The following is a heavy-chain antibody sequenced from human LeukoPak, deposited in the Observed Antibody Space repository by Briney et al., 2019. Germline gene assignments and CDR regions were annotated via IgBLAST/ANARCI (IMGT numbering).Heavy chain of an antibody. Sequence: ASVKVSCKASGYTFTGYYMHWVRQAPGQGLEWMGWINPHSGGTNYAQKFQARVTMTRDTSISTAYMELSRLKSDDTAVYYCARVHFYGSSGYSLINPWGQGTLVTVSS. J-gene: IGHJ4*02. V-gene: IGHV1-2*02. CDR2: INPHSGGT. CDR1: GYTFTGYY. CDR3: ARVHFYGSSGYSLINP. D-gene: IGHD3-22*01.